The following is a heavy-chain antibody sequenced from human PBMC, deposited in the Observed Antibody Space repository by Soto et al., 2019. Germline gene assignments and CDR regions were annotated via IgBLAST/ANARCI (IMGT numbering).Heavy chain of an antibody. V-gene: IGHV1-18*01. CDR1: GYTFTSYG. Sequence: GASVKVSCKASGYTFTSYGISWVRQAPGQGLEWMGWISAYNGNTNYAQKLQGRVTMTTDTSTSTAYMELRSLRSDDTAVYYCARDSALFYLFVVVPAAMRPAGYDAFDIWGQGTMVTVSS. J-gene: IGHJ3*02. D-gene: IGHD2-2*01. CDR2: ISAYNGNT. CDR3: ARDSALFYLFVVVPAAMRPAGYDAFDI.